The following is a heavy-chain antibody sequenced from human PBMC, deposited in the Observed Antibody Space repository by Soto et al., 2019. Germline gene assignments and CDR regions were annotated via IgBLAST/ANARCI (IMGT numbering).Heavy chain of an antibody. CDR1: AASFSKYY. V-gene: IGHV4-4*07. Sequence: SETLSLTCTVSAASFSKYYWSWIRQPAGKGLEWLGRLYNDERTNYNPSLKSRVTMSMDTSKNQFSLKLTSVTAADSAVYFCAREPLAHSYFDFWGQGTLVTVS. CDR3: AREPLAHSYFDF. J-gene: IGHJ4*02. CDR2: LYNDERT.